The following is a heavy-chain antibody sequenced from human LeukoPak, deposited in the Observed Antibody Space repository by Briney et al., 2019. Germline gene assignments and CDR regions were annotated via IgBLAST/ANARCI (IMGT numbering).Heavy chain of an antibody. CDR3: ARHPHYDSSDPSDP. V-gene: IGHV1-18*01. J-gene: IGHJ5*02. Sequence: ASVKVSCKASGYTFTSYGISWVRQAPGQGLEWMGWISAYNGNTNYAQKLQGRVTMTTDTSTSTAYMELRSLRSDDTAVYYCARHPHYDSSDPSDPWGQGTLVTVSS. CDR2: ISAYNGNT. D-gene: IGHD3-22*01. CDR1: GYTFTSYG.